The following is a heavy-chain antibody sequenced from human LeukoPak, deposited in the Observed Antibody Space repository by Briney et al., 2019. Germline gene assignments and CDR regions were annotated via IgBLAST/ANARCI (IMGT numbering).Heavy chain of an antibody. CDR3: ARGWWELPPRGYYYMDV. V-gene: IGHV1-8*01. D-gene: IGHD1-26*01. CDR1: GYTFGSYD. Sequence: ASVKVPCKASGYTFGSYDINWVRQATGQGLEWMGWMNSNSGNTAYAQKFQGRVTMTRNISISTAYMELSSLRSEDTAVYYCARGWWELPPRGYYYMDVWGKGTTVTISS. J-gene: IGHJ6*03. CDR2: MNSNSGNT.